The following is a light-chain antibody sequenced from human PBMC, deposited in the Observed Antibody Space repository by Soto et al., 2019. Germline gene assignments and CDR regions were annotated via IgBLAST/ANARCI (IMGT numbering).Light chain of an antibody. J-gene: IGKJ1*01. Sequence: EIVMTQSPATLSVSPGERATLSCRASQSVNSNYLAWYQQKPGQAPRLLIYGISKRATDIPDRFSGSGSGTDFTLTISRLEPEDFAVYYCQQYGSSRAFGQGTKVDIK. CDR3: QQYGSSRA. V-gene: IGKV3-20*01. CDR2: GIS. CDR1: QSVNSNY.